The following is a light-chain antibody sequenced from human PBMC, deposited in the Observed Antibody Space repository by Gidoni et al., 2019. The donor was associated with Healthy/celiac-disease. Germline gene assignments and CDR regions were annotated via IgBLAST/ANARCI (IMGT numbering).Light chain of an antibody. CDR2: GAS. J-gene: IGKJ1*01. CDR1: QSVLYSSNNQNY. V-gene: IGKV4-1*01. Sequence: DIVMTQSPDSLAASLGERATINCKSSQSVLYSSNNQNYLAWYQQKPGHPPKLLIYGASTRESGVPDRFSGSGSGTDFTLTISSLQAEDLAVYYCQQYYSTPWTFGQGTKVEIK. CDR3: QQYYSTPWT.